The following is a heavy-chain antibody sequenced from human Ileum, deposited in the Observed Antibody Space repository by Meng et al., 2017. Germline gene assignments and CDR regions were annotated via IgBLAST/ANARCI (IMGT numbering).Heavy chain of an antibody. CDR3: AHIFDS. V-gene: IGHV4-4*02. CDR1: GLSISSSGW. Sequence: QVQLAESGPGLVEPSGPLSLTCAGSGLSISSSGWWSWVRQPPGKGLEWIAEMNLGGSPNYNPSLKSRVTMSVDKSNDHLSLQLTSVTAADTAVYYCAHIFDSWGQGTLVTVSS. CDR2: MNLGGSP. J-gene: IGHJ4*02.